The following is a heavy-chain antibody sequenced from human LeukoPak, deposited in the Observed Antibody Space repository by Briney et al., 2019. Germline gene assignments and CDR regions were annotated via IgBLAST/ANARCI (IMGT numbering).Heavy chain of an antibody. J-gene: IGHJ4*02. D-gene: IGHD4-17*01. CDR2: ISGSGGGT. Sequence: GGSLRLSCAASGFTFSSYAMSWVRQAPGKGLEWVSGISGSGGGTYYADAVKGRFTISKDNSKSTLYLQMNSLRAEDTAVHYCAKPLSTVTPGCWGQGTLVTVSS. V-gene: IGHV3-23*01. CDR3: AKPLSTVTPGC. CDR1: GFTFSSYA.